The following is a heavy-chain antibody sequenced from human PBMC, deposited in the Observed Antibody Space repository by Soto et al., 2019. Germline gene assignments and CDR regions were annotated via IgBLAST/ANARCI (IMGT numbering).Heavy chain of an antibody. CDR1: GYSVTSSDYY. J-gene: IGHJ6*02. V-gene: IGHV4-39*01. CDR2: MFYSGLT. CDR3: APLSVSLSGPYGIHV. D-gene: IGHD2-15*01. Sequence: SETLSLTCSVSGYSVTSSDYYWAWIRQPPGKGLEWIGSMFYSGLTYYNPSLKSRVTLSVDTSKNQFSVRLNSVTAADTTVYYCAPLSVSLSGPYGIHVWGQGTTVTVSS.